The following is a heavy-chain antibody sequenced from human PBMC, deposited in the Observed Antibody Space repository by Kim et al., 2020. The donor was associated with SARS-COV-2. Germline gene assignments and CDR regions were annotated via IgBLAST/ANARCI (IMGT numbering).Heavy chain of an antibody. CDR3: ARDGTMVRGEYYYYGMDV. J-gene: IGHJ6*02. CDR2: ISSSSSYI. D-gene: IGHD3-10*01. Sequence: GGSLRLSCAASGFTFSSYSMNWVRQAPGKGLEWGSSISSSSSYIYYADSVKGRFTISRDNAKNSLYLQMNSLRAEDTAVYYCARDGTMVRGEYYYYGMDVWGQGTTVTVSS. V-gene: IGHV3-21*01. CDR1: GFTFSSYS.